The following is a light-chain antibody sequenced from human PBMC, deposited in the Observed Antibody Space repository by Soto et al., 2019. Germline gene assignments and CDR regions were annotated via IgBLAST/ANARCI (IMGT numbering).Light chain of an antibody. CDR2: KAS. Sequence: DIQMTQSPSTLSGSVGDRVTITCRASQTISSWLAWYQQKPGKAPKLLIYKASTLKRGVPSRFSGSGSGTEFTLTISSLQPDDLATYYCQHYNSYSEAFGQGTKVDIK. J-gene: IGKJ1*01. CDR3: QHYNSYSEA. V-gene: IGKV1-5*03. CDR1: QTISSW.